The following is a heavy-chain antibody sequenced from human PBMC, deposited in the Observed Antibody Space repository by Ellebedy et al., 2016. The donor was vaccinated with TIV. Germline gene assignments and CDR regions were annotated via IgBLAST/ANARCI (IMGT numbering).Heavy chain of an antibody. D-gene: IGHD1-14*01. J-gene: IGHJ6*02. CDR3: ARGKVPDTYYSYGMDV. CDR1: GYTFTHFY. V-gene: IGHV1-46*01. Sequence: AASVKVSCKASGYTFTHFYIHWARQAPGVGLEWMGMINPSGGFTSYAQSFQGRVTMTADTSTSTVHMELSSLKSEDTAIYFCARGKVPDTYYSYGMDVWGQGTTVTVSS. CDR2: INPSGGFT.